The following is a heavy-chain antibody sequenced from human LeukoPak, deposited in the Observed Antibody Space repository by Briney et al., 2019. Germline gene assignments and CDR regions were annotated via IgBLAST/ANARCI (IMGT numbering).Heavy chain of an antibody. CDR2: INHSGST. CDR1: DGSFSGYY. V-gene: IGHV4-34*01. D-gene: IGHD3-16*02. Sequence: SETLSLTCAVYDGSFSGYYWSWIRQPPGKGLEWIGEINHSGSTNYNPSLKSRVTISVDTSKNQFSLKLSSVTAADTAVYYCARGGENYDYVWGSYRYSPYFDYWGQGTLVTVSS. CDR3: ARGGENYDYVWGSYRYSPYFDY. J-gene: IGHJ4*02.